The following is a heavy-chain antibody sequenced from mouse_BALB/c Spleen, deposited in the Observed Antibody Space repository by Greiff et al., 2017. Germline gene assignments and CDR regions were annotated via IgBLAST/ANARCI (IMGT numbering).Heavy chain of an antibody. CDR2: IDPANGNT. J-gene: IGHJ3*01. CDR3: ARVTGTGGIAY. D-gene: IGHD4-1*01. Sequence: VQLQQSGAELVKPGASVKLSCTASGFNIKDTYMHWVKQRPEQGLEWIGRIDPANGNTKYDPKFQGKATITADTSSNTAYLQLSSLTSEDNAVYYCARVTGTGGIAYWGQGTLVTVSA. CDR1: GFNIKDTY. V-gene: IGHV14-3*02.